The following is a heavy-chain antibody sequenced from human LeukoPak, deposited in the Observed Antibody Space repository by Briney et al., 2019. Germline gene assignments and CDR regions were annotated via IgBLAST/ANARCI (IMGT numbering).Heavy chain of an antibody. V-gene: IGHV4-61*02. CDR3: ASDSGSWYAY. CDR1: NGSISSDTYF. CDR2: MSSSGIS. Sequence: SETLSLTCTVSNGSISSDTYFWRWIRQPAGTGLEWIGRMSSSGISTYNPSLKSRVTMSVDTSKNQFSLKLSSVTAADTAVYYCASDSGSWYAYWGQGTLVTVSS. J-gene: IGHJ4*02. D-gene: IGHD1-26*01.